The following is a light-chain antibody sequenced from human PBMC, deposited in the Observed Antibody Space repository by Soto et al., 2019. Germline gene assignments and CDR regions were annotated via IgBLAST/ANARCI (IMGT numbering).Light chain of an antibody. V-gene: IGKV1-9*01. CDR1: QALGTY. J-gene: IGKJ4*01. CDR3: QQLHTYLLT. CDR2: AAS. Sequence: DIQLTQSPSFLSASIGDSVTITCRASQALGTYLAWYQQKPGKAPNLLVYAASTLHSGVPARFSGSGSGTEFTLTITSLQPEDVATYYCQQLHTYLLTFGGGTKVQIK.